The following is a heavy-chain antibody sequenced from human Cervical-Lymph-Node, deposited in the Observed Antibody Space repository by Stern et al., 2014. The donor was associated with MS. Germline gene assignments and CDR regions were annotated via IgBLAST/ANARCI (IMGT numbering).Heavy chain of an antibody. CDR3: VRGGSGQLVGPFQH. Sequence: VQLVQSGSEVKKLGDSLKISCKASGYSFISDWIGWVRQVPGKGLEWMGNIYPGDYDTRYSPSFQGLVTISADKSITTAYLQWNSLKASDTALYYCVRGGSGQLVGPFQHWGQGTLLSVTS. CDR1: GYSFISDW. CDR2: IYPGDYDT. D-gene: IGHD6-6*01. V-gene: IGHV5-51*03. J-gene: IGHJ1*01.